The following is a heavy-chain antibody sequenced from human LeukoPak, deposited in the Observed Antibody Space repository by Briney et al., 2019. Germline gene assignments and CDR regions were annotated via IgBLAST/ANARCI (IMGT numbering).Heavy chain of an antibody. CDR2: MNPNSGNT. Sequence: ASVKVSCKASGYTFTSYDINWVRQATGQGLEWMGWMNPNSGNTGYAQKFQGRVTITRNTSISTAYMELSSLRSEDTAVYYCARGLRYFDWSFDAFDIWGQGTMVTVSS. V-gene: IGHV1-8*03. J-gene: IGHJ3*02. CDR1: GYTFTSYD. CDR3: ARGLRYFDWSFDAFDI. D-gene: IGHD3-9*01.